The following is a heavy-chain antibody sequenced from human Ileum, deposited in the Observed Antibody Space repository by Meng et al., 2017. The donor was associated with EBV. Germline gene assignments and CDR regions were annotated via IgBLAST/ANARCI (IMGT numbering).Heavy chain of an antibody. V-gene: IGHV1-46*01. Sequence: QVTLGESGAEVKTPGASMKVSRKASGYNFINHHMHWVRQAPGQGFEWLGIIDPKSGSASYAQKFQDRVTLTRDTSTSTVHMELSSLRSDDTAVYYCARDRDIYLTYYFDFWGPGTLVTVSS. D-gene: IGHD2-21*01. CDR1: GYNFINHH. CDR3: ARDRDIYLTYYFDF. J-gene: IGHJ4*02. CDR2: IDPKSGSA.